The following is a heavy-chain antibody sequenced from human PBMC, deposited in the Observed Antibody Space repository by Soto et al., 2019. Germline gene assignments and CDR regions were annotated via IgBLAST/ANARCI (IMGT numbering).Heavy chain of an antibody. CDR3: ARGDGPYSSGQSQTLYYFDY. J-gene: IGHJ4*02. CDR1: GFTFSSYD. V-gene: IGHV3-13*01. CDR2: IGTAGDT. D-gene: IGHD6-19*01. Sequence: GGSLRLSCAASGFTFSSYDMHWVRQATGKGLEWVSAIGTAGDTYYPGSVKGRFTISRENAKNSLYLQMNSLRAEDTAVYYCARGDGPYSSGQSQTLYYFDYWGQGTLVTVSS.